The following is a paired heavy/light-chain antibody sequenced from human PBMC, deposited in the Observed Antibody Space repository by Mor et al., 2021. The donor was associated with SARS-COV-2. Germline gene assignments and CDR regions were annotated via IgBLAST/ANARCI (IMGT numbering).Heavy chain of an antibody. V-gene: IGHV1-18*01. CDR2: ISTYSGET. D-gene: IGHD2-15*01. CDR3: ARNHQGYYSSGSYSYPNPLFFYIYGMDV. J-gene: IGHJ6*02. Sequence: QVHLVQSGGEVMNPGASVKVSCKASGYTFTNFGITWVRQAPGQGPEWMGWISTYSGETLHARNFQGRVTMTIDTSATSAYLQLTSLRSDDTAVYYCARNHQGYYSSGSYSYPNPLFFYIYGMDVWGQGTTVAVSS. CDR1: GYTFTNFG.
Light chain of an antibody. CDR1: SSNIGANS. Sequence: QSVLTQPPSASGTPGHYITISCSGSSSNIGANSVNWYQQFPGMAPKLLIYANTQRPSGVPDRFSGSKSGTSASLAVRGLQAEDEAEFYCAVWDDSLNAFVFGPGTKVTV. J-gene: IGLJ1*01. CDR3: AVWDDSLNAFV. V-gene: IGLV1-44*01. CDR2: ANT.